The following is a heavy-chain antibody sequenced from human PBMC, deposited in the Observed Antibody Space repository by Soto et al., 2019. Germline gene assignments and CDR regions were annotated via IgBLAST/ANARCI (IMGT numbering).Heavy chain of an antibody. D-gene: IGHD3-3*01. V-gene: IGHV1-69*13. CDR2: IIPIFGTA. Sequence: ASVKVSCKASGGTFSSYAISWVRQAPGQGLEWMGGIIPIFGTANYAQKFQGRVTITADESTSTAYMELSSLRSEDTAVYYCASIKIFDYGMDVWGQGTTVTVSS. J-gene: IGHJ6*02. CDR1: GGTFSSYA. CDR3: ASIKIFDYGMDV.